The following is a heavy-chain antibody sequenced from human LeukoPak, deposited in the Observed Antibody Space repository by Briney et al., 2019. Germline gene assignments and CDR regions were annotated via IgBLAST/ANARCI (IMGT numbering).Heavy chain of an antibody. CDR2: ISWEGGST. D-gene: IGHD3-9*01. V-gene: IGHV3-43D*03. Sequence: PGGSLRLSCAASGFTFEDYGMHWVRQAPGKGLEWVSLISWEGGSTYYADSVKGRFTISRDNSKNTLYLQMNSLRAEDTAVYYCAKDLDGFDYFDYWGQGTLVTVSS. CDR3: AKDLDGFDYFDY. J-gene: IGHJ4*02. CDR1: GFTFEDYG.